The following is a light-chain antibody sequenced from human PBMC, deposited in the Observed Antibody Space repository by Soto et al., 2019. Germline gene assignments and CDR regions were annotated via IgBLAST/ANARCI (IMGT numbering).Light chain of an antibody. CDR2: AVS. CDR1: SSDVSTYRY. Sequence: QSVLTQPASVSGSPGQSITISCTGTSSDVSTYRYVSWYQQHPGKAPKLMIYAVSNRPSGVSNRFSGSKSGNTASLTISGLQAEDEAAYYCSSYTRSSTLIFGGGTKLTVL. J-gene: IGLJ2*01. CDR3: SSYTRSSTLI. V-gene: IGLV2-14*01.